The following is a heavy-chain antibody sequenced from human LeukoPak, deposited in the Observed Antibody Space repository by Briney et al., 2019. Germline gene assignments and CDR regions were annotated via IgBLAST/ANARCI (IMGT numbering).Heavy chain of an antibody. Sequence: SVKVSCKASGGTFSSYAISWVRQAPGQGLEWMGGIIPIFGTANYAQKFQGRVTITADESTSTAYMELRSLRSEDTSVYYCARGLSYYGSESYYKPHNWFDPWGQGTLVTVSS. CDR3: ARGLSYYGSESYYKPHNWFDP. CDR1: GGTFSSYA. J-gene: IGHJ5*02. CDR2: IIPIFGTA. V-gene: IGHV1-69*01. D-gene: IGHD3-10*01.